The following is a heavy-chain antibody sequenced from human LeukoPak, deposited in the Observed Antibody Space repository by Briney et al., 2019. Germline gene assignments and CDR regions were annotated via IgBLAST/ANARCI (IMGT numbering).Heavy chain of an antibody. CDR3: ARYKPQTYYYDSSGPGGAFDI. V-gene: IGHV1-18*01. Sequence: ASVKVSCKASGYTFTSYGISWVRQAPGQGLEWMGWISAYNGNTNYAQKLRGRVTMTTDTSTSTAYMELRSLRSDDTAVYYCARYKPQTYYYDSSGPGGAFDIWGQGTMVTVSS. J-gene: IGHJ3*02. CDR1: GYTFTSYG. CDR2: ISAYNGNT. D-gene: IGHD3-22*01.